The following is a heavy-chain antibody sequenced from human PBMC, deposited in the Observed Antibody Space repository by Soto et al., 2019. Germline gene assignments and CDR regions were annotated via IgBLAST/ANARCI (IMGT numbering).Heavy chain of an antibody. J-gene: IGHJ4*02. CDR3: ASLGIAVAGTFDY. D-gene: IGHD6-19*01. CDR1: GFTFSTYD. Sequence: QVQLVESGGGVVQPGRSLRLSCAASGFTFSTYDMHWVRQASGKGLEWVAVIWYDGSNKYYADSVKGRFTISRDNSKNTLYLQMNSLRPEDTAVYYCASLGIAVAGTFDYWGQGTLVTVSS. V-gene: IGHV3-33*01. CDR2: IWYDGSNK.